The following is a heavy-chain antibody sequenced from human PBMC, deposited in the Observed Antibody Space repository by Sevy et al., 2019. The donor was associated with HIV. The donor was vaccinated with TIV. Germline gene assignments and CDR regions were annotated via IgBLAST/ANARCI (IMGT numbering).Heavy chain of an antibody. CDR2: IRYDGSNK. D-gene: IGHD3-22*01. V-gene: IGHV3-30*02. J-gene: IGHJ4*02. CDR3: ANADSSGYYCVY. Sequence: GGSLRLSCAASGFTFSSYGMHRVRQAPGKGLEWVAFIRYDGSNKYYADSVKGRFTISRDNSKNTLYLQMNSLRAEDTAVYYCANADSSGYYCVYWGQGTLVTVSS. CDR1: GFTFSSYG.